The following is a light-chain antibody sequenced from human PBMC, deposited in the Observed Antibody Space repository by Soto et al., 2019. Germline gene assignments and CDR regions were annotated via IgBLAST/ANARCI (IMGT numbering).Light chain of an antibody. CDR1: QSVSSN. J-gene: IGKJ1*01. CDR3: QQYNNWPKT. Sequence: EIVMTQSPATLSVSPGERATLSCRASQSVSSNLAWYQQKPGQALRLLIYGASTRATGIPARFSGSGSGTEFTLTISSLQSEDFAVYYCQQYNNWPKTFGQGTKVDI. V-gene: IGKV3-15*01. CDR2: GAS.